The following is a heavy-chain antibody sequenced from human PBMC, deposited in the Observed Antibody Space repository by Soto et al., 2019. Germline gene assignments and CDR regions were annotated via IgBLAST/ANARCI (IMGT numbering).Heavy chain of an antibody. Sequence: EVQLVESGGGLVQPGRSLRLSCAASGFTFDDYAMHWVRQAPGKGLEGVSGVSWNSGSEGYADSVKGRFTISRDHVNKSLHLQMNSLEPEDTAVYYCASSRGRGDFWSGYVAFDIWGQGKMVTVS. CDR1: GFTFDDYA. V-gene: IGHV3-9*01. CDR2: VSWNSGSE. D-gene: IGHD3-3*01. CDR3: ASSRGRGDFWSGYVAFDI. J-gene: IGHJ3*02.